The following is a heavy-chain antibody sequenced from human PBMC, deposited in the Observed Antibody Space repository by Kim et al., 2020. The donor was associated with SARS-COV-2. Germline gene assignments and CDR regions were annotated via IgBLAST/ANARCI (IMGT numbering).Heavy chain of an antibody. CDR3: ARDAFYYDSSGYYLFDY. D-gene: IGHD3-22*01. V-gene: IGHV3-21*01. Sequence: VKGRFTISRDNAKNSLYLQMSSLRAEDTAVYYCARDAFYYDSSGYYLFDYWGQGTLVTVSS. J-gene: IGHJ4*02.